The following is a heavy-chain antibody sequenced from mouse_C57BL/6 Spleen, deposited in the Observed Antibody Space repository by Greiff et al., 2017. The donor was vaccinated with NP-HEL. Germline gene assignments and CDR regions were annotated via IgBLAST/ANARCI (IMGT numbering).Heavy chain of an antibody. Sequence: EVKLQESGAELVRPGASVKLSCTASGFNIKDDYMHWVKQRPEQGLEWIGWIDPENGDTEYASKFQGKATITADTSSNTAYLQLSSLTSEDTAVYYCTRGYYGSSYGWFAYWGQGTLVTVSA. CDR2: IDPENGDT. J-gene: IGHJ3*01. CDR1: GFNIKDDY. CDR3: TRGYYGSSYGWFAY. V-gene: IGHV14-4*01. D-gene: IGHD1-1*01.